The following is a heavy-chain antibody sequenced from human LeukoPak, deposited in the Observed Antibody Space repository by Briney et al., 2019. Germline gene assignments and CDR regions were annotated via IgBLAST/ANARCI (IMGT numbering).Heavy chain of an antibody. CDR3: ATSSWRVRNIGMDV. Sequence: SVKVSCKASGGTFSSYAISWVRQAPGQGLEWMGGIIPIFGTANYAQKFQGKVTITADESTSTAYMELSSLRSEDTAVYYCATSSWRVRNIGMDVWGQGTTVTVSS. V-gene: IGHV1-69*13. J-gene: IGHJ6*02. D-gene: IGHD1-14*01. CDR2: IIPIFGTA. CDR1: GGTFSSYA.